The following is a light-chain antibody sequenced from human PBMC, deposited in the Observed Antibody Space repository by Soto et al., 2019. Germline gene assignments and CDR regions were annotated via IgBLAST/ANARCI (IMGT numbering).Light chain of an antibody. CDR1: QSVSSY. CDR2: DAS. CDR3: QQRSNWPPT. J-gene: IGKJ2*01. V-gene: IGKV3-11*01. Sequence: EIVLTQSPATLSFSPGERATLSCRASQSVSSYLAWYQQKPGQAPRLLIYDASNMATGIPARFRGSGSGTDFTLTISSLEPEDFAVYYCQQRSNWPPTFGQGTKLEIK.